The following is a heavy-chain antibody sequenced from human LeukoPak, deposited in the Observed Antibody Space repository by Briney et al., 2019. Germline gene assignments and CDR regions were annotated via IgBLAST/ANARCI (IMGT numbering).Heavy chain of an antibody. D-gene: IGHD2-2*01. V-gene: IGHV1-2*02. CDR1: GYTFTGYY. J-gene: IGHJ6*02. CDR2: INPNSGGT. Sequence: ASVKVSCKASGYTFTGYYMHWVRQAPGQELEWMGWINPNSGGTNYAQKFQGRVTMTRDTSISTAYMELSRLRSDDTAVYYCARDFLPEGYARGAFYYYYYYGMDVWGQGTTVTVSS. CDR3: ARDFLPEGYARGAFYYYYYYGMDV.